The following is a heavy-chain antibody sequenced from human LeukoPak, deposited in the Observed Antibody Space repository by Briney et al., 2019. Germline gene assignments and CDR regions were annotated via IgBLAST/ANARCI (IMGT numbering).Heavy chain of an antibody. D-gene: IGHD4-17*01. Sequence: PSETLSLTCTVSGGSISSYYWSWIRQPPGKGLEWIGYIYYSGSTNYNPSLKSRVTISVDTSKNQFSLKLSSVTAADTAVYYCARLRAVTPGYFDYWGQGTLVTVSS. CDR3: ARLRAVTPGYFDY. V-gene: IGHV4-59*01. CDR2: IYYSGST. CDR1: GGSISSYY. J-gene: IGHJ4*02.